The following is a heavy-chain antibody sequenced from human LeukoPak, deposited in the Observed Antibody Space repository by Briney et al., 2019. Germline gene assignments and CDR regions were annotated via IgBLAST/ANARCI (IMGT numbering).Heavy chain of an antibody. J-gene: IGHJ4*02. V-gene: IGHV4-30-4*01. Sequence: LSLTCTVSGGSVSSGSYYWSWIRQPPGKGLEWIGYIYYSGSTYYNPSLKSRVTISVDTSKNQFSLKLSSVTAADTAVYYCARGGAYGDPEVGVLFRWGQGTLVTVSS. CDR1: GGSVSSGSYY. CDR2: IYYSGST. CDR3: ARGGAYGDPEVGVLFR. D-gene: IGHD4-17*01.